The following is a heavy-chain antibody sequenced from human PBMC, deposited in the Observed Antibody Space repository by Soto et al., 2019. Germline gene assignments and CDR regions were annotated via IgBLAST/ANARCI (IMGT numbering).Heavy chain of an antibody. J-gene: IGHJ4*02. D-gene: IGHD3-16*01. CDR2: IYNSATT. V-gene: IGHV4-59*01. CDR1: GDSISTYY. Sequence: SETLSLTCTVSGDSISTYYWTWIRQPPGKGLEWIGYIYNSATTKYNPSLKSRVTISVDTSKNQFSLKLSSVTTADTAVYYCARGRFDFIWGTPAPYLDYWGQGALVTVSS. CDR3: ARGRFDFIWGTPAPYLDY.